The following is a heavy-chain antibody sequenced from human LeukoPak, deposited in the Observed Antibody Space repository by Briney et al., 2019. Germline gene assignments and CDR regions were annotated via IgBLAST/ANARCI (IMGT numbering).Heavy chain of an antibody. CDR2: ISWNSGSI. D-gene: IGHD4-17*01. CDR1: GFTFDDYA. CDR3: AKEYYDYGDYGTFDY. V-gene: IGHV3-9*01. Sequence: PGGSLRLSCAASGFTFDDYAMHWVRQAPGKGLEWVSGISWNSGSIGYADSVKGRFTISRDNAKNFLYLQMNSLRAEDTALYYCAKEYYDYGDYGTFDYWGQGTLVTVSS. J-gene: IGHJ4*02.